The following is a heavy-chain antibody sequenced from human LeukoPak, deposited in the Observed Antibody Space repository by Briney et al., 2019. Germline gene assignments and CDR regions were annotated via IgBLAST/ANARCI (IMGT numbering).Heavy chain of an antibody. D-gene: IGHD5-12*01. J-gene: IGHJ6*02. CDR3: ATTLRGYYYYGMDV. Sequence: GGSLRLSCAASGFTFSTYAMSWVRQAPGKGLAWVSTISGSGGSTYYADSVKGRFTISRDNSKNTLYLQMNSLRAEDTAVYYCATTLRGYYYYGMDVWGQGTTVTVSS. CDR1: GFTFSTYA. CDR2: ISGSGGST. V-gene: IGHV3-23*01.